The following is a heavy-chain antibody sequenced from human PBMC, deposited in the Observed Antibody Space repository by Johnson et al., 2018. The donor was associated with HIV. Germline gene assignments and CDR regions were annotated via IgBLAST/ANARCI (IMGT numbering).Heavy chain of an antibody. J-gene: IGHJ3*02. D-gene: IGHD2-21*02. CDR2: IRSETYSYAT. Sequence: VQLVESGGGLVQPDGSLKLSCAASGFTVSGSAMHWVRQTSGKGLEWVGRIRSETYSYATAYAASVQGRFTISRDDSQKTAYLQMNSQRAEDTAVSYCARDRVVVTATTTHDAFEIWGQGTMITVSS. CDR3: ARDRVVVTATTTHDAFEI. V-gene: IGHV3-73*01. CDR1: GFTVSGSA.